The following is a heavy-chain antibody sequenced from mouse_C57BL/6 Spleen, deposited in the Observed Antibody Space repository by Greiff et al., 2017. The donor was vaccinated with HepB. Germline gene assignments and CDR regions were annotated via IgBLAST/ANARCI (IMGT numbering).Heavy chain of an antibody. Sequence: EVKLVESGGGLVKPGGSLKLSCAASGFTFSDYGMHWVRQAPEKGLEWVAYISSGSSTIYYADTVKGRFTLSRDNAKNTLFLQMTRLRSEDTAMYYCARGYYGAWFAYWGQGTLVTVSA. CDR3: ARGYYGAWFAY. V-gene: IGHV5-17*01. D-gene: IGHD1-1*01. J-gene: IGHJ3*01. CDR1: GFTFSDYG. CDR2: ISSGSSTI.